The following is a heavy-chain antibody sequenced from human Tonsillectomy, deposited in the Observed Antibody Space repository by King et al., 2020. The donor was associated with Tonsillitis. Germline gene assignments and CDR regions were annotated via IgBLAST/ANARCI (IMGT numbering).Heavy chain of an antibody. D-gene: IGHD3-3*01. Sequence: VQLVESGGGLVQPGGSLILSCAASGFTFDDYAMHWVRQAPGKGLEWVSVISWNSGSIGYADSVTGSFTITRDNAKNSLYLLMNSLRAADTALYYCAKGGFLQWLGRAFDIWGQGTMVTVSS. CDR3: AKGGFLQWLGRAFDI. V-gene: IGHV3-9*01. J-gene: IGHJ3*02. CDR2: ISWNSGSI. CDR1: GFTFDDYA.